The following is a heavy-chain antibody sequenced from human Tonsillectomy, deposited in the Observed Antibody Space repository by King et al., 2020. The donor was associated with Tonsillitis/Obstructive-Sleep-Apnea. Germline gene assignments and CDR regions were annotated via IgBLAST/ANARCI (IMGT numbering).Heavy chain of an antibody. Sequence: VQLVESGGGLVQPGGSLRLSCAASGFTFSSYAMSWVRQAPGKGLEWVSAISGSGGSTYYADSVKGRFTISRDNSKNTLYLQMNSLRAEDTAVYYCAKDPAYYDSSGYSPMALYYYYYGMDVWGQGTTVTVSS. CDR2: ISGSGGST. CDR1: GFTFSSYA. D-gene: IGHD3-22*01. J-gene: IGHJ6*02. V-gene: IGHV3-23*04. CDR3: AKDPAYYDSSGYSPMALYYYYYGMDV.